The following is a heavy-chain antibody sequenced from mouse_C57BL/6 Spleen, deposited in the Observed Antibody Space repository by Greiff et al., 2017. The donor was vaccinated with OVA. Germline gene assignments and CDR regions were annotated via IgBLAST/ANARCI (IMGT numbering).Heavy chain of an antibody. V-gene: IGHV7-1*01. D-gene: IGHD2-3*01. CDR2: SRNKANDYTT. J-gene: IGHJ1*03. CDR3: ARDIYDGYSNWYFDV. Sequence: EVKLVESGGGLVQSGRSLRLSCATSGFTFSDFYMEWVRQAPGKGLEWIAASRNKANDYTTEYSASVKGRFIVSRDTSQSILYLQMNALRAEDTAIYYCARDIYDGYSNWYFDVWGTGTTVTVSS. CDR1: GFTFSDFY.